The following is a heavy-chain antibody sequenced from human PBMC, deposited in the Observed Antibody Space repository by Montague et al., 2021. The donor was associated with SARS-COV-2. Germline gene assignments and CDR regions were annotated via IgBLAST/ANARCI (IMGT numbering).Heavy chain of an antibody. Sequence: SETLSLTCTVSGGSISSSSYYWGWIRQPPGKGLEWIGNIFYSGXTXYXXXXKXRVTISVDTSKNQFSLKLSSVTGADTAVYYCARDGGAVITFLGVGYLRVVLNWFDPWGQGTLVTVSS. V-gene: IGHV4-39*07. CDR1: GGSISSSSYY. J-gene: IGHJ5*02. CDR3: ARDGGAVITFLGVGYLRVVLNWFDP. CDR2: IFYSGXT. D-gene: IGHD3-16*01.